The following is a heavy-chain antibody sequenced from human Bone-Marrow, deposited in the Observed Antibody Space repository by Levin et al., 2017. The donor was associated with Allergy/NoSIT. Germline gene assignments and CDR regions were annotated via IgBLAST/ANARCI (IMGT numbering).Heavy chain of an antibody. Sequence: LSLTCAASGFTFSTYAMHWFRQTPGKGLEWVAAIKSDGSNRYYADSVRGRFSISRDNSNSTLFLQMNSLRVEDTAVYYCARDGYSDYFFDYWGQGTLVTVSS. CDR1: GFTFSTYA. D-gene: IGHD1-26*01. J-gene: IGHJ4*02. CDR2: IKSDGSNR. CDR3: ARDGYSDYFFDY. V-gene: IGHV3-33*05.